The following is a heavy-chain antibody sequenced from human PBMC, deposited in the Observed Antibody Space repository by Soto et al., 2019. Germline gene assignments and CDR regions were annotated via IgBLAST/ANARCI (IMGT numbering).Heavy chain of an antibody. CDR2: IYVDGSS. CDR3: ARLPAGSYSSDWYYFDY. CDR1: GLTVSSNY. J-gene: IGHJ4*02. V-gene: IGHV3-53*01. Sequence: EVQLVQSGGGLIQPGGSLRLSCAASGLTVSSNYMGWVHQAPGKGLEWVSVIYVDGSSFYADSVEGRFTISRDNSRNTLYLQMNSLRAEDTAVYYCARLPAGSYSSDWYYFDYWGQGTLVTVSS. D-gene: IGHD3-9*01.